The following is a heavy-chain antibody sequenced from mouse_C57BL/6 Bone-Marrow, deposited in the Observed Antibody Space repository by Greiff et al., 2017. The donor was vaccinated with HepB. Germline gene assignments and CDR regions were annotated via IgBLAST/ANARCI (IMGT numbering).Heavy chain of an antibody. CDR2: IDPSDSYT. V-gene: IGHV1-50*01. CDR1: GYTFTSYW. Sequence: QVQLQQPGAELVKPGASVKLSCKASGYTFTSYWMQWVKQRPGQGLEWIGEIDPSDSYTNYNQKFKGKATLTVDTSSSTAYMQLISLTSEDSAVYYCASWVWFAYWGQGTLVTVSA. J-gene: IGHJ3*01. CDR3: ASWVWFAY.